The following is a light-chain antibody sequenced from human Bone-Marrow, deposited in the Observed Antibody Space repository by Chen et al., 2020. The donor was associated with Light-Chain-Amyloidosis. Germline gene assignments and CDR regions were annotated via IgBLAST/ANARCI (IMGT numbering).Light chain of an antibody. CDR1: SSDVGRYDS. CDR3: AARTNANGLGGM. Sequence: QSALTQPASVSGSPGQSITISCTGSSSDVGRYDSVSWYQHHPGKGPKLIIYYVSNRPSGMSNRFSGSKSGNTASLTISGLQGEDEADYYCAARTNANGLGGMFGGGTNLTVL. CDR2: YVS. V-gene: IGLV2-14*03. J-gene: IGLJ3*02.